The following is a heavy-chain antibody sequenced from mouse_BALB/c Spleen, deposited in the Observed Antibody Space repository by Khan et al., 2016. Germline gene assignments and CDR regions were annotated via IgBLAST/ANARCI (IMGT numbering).Heavy chain of an antibody. V-gene: IGHV5-6-4*01. D-gene: IGHD2-3*01. CDR1: GFTFSSYT. Sequence: EVELVESGGGLVKPGGSLKLSCAASGFTFSSYTTSWVRQTPEKRLEWVATISSGGSYTYYPDSVKGRFTISRDNAKNTLYLQMSSLKSEDTAMYYCTRDLYDGYYYYAMDYWGQGTSVTVSS. J-gene: IGHJ4*01. CDR2: ISSGGSYT. CDR3: TRDLYDGYYYYAMDY.